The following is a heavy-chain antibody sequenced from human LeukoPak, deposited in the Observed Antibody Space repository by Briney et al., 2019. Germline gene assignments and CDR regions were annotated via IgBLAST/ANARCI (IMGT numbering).Heavy chain of an antibody. Sequence: PGGSLRLSCAASGFTFSSYGMHWVRQAPGKGLEWVAVIWYDGSNKYYADSVKGRFTISRDNSKNTLYLQMNSLTAEDTAVYYCAKGGSYGFQEDAFDIWGQGTMVTVSS. CDR2: IWYDGSNK. V-gene: IGHV3-33*06. D-gene: IGHD1-26*01. CDR1: GFTFSSYG. CDR3: AKGGSYGFQEDAFDI. J-gene: IGHJ3*02.